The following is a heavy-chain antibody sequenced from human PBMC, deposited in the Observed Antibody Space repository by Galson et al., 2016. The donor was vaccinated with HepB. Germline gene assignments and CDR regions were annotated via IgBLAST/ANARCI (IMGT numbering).Heavy chain of an antibody. CDR2: ISYDGTDK. V-gene: IGHV3-30*18. D-gene: IGHD3-10*01. CDR1: GFSFSNYG. Sequence: SLRLSCAASGFSFSNYGMHWVRQTPGKGLEWLAVISYDGTDKFYADSVKGRFTVSRDNSKNTLFLQMNSLRGEETAVYYCAKGAFGVLLSVSSGLDVWGQGTTVTVSS. J-gene: IGHJ6*02. CDR3: AKGAFGVLLSVSSGLDV.